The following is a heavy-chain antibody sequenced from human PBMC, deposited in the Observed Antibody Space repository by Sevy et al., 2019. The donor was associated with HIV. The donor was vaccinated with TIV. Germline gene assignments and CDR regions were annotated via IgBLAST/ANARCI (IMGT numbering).Heavy chain of an antibody. CDR3: ATSAAGVNWFDP. J-gene: IGHJ5*02. V-gene: IGHV1-24*01. D-gene: IGHD6-13*01. CDR2: FDPEDGET. Sequence: ASVKVSCKVSGYTLTELSMHWVRQAPGKGLEWMGGFDPEDGETIYAQKFQGRVTMTEDTSTDTAYMELSSLGSEDTAVYYCATSAAGVNWFDPWGQGTLVTVSS. CDR1: GYTLTELS.